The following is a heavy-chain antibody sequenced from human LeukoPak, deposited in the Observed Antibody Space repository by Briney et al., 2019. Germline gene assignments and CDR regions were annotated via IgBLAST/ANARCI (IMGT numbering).Heavy chain of an antibody. V-gene: IGHV3-64D*06. D-gene: IGHD3-16*01. CDR3: VKDFGRVRGTPDS. CDR1: GFVFSIYT. CDR2: ISGSGNGFSI. J-gene: IGHJ4*02. Sequence: GGSLRLSCSASGFVFSIYTMYWVRQAPGKGPEYVSTISGSGNGFSIYYADSVRGRFTISRDDSKSILYLQMDGLRSEDTAVYYCVKDFGRVRGTPDSWGQGTLVTVSS.